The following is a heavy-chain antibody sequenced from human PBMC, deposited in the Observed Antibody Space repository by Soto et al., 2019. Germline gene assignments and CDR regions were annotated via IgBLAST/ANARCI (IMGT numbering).Heavy chain of an antibody. Sequence: GGSLRLSCAASGFTFDDYAMHWVLQAPGKGLEWVSGISWNSGSIGYADSVKGRFTTSRDNAKNSLYLQMNSLRAEDTALYYCAKDIRYSSGWYFFLWGQGTLVTVSS. CDR2: ISWNSGSI. CDR1: GFTFDDYA. CDR3: AKDIRYSSGWYFFL. J-gene: IGHJ4*02. D-gene: IGHD6-19*01. V-gene: IGHV3-9*01.